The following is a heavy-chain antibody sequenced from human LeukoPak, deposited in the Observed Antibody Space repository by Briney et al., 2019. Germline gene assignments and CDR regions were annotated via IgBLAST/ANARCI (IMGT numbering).Heavy chain of an antibody. D-gene: IGHD2-15*01. Sequence: GASVKVSCKASGGTFSSYAISWVRQAPGQGLERMGGIIPIFGTANYAQKFQGRVTITADESTSTAYMELSSLRSEDTAVYYCARQNIVVVVAATLAHYGMDVWGQGTTVTVSS. CDR2: IIPIFGTA. V-gene: IGHV1-69*13. CDR3: ARQNIVVVVAATLAHYGMDV. CDR1: GGTFSSYA. J-gene: IGHJ6*02.